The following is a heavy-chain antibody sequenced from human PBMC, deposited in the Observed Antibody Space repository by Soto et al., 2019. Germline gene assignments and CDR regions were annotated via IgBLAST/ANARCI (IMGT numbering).Heavy chain of an antibody. V-gene: IGHV4-34*01. Sequence: SETMSLTCAVYGGSFSGYCWSWIRQPPGKGLEWIGEIKHSGSTNYNPALKSRVTISVDTSKNQFSLNLSSVTAADTAVYYCANRQKCTNGVCSSFDYWGQGTLVTVSS. CDR1: GGSFSGYC. CDR3: ANRQKCTNGVCSSFDY. D-gene: IGHD2-8*01. CDR2: IKHSGST. J-gene: IGHJ4*02.